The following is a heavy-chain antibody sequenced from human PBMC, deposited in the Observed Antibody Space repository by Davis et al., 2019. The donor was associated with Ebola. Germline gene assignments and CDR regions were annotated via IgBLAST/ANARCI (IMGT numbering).Heavy chain of an antibody. CDR3: ARDVSGWYGDYYYYYGMDV. V-gene: IGHV3-9*01. CDR1: GFTFDDYA. Sequence: SLKISCAASGFTFDDYAMHWVRQAPGKGLEWVSGISWNSGSIGYVDSVKGRFTISRDNAKNSLYLQMNSLRAEDTAVYYCARDVSGWYGDYYYYYGMDVWGQGTTVTVSS. J-gene: IGHJ6*02. D-gene: IGHD6-19*01. CDR2: ISWNSGSI.